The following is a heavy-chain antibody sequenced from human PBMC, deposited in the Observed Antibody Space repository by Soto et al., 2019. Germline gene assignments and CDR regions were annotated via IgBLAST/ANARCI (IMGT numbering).Heavy chain of an antibody. CDR1: GYTFSSYA. CDR3: AKTLYYYDSSGYQ. J-gene: IGHJ4*02. Sequence: EVQLLESGGGLVQPGGSLRLSCAASGYTFSSYAMSWVRQAPGKGLEWVSAISGSGGSTYYADSVKGRFTISRDNSKNTLYLQMNSLRAEDTAVYYCAKTLYYYDSSGYQWGQGTLVTVSS. V-gene: IGHV3-23*01. D-gene: IGHD3-22*01. CDR2: ISGSGGST.